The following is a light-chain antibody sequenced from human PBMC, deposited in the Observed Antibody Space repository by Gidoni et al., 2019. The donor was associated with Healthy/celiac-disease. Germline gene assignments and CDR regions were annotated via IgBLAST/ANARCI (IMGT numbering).Light chain of an antibody. CDR3: SSYTSSSTL. V-gene: IGLV2-14*01. CDR2: EVS. CDR1: SSDVGGYNY. J-gene: IGLJ2*01. Sequence: QSALTQPASVSGSPGQSITISCTGTSSDVGGYNYVSWYQQHQGKAPKLMIYEVSTRPSGVSNRFSGSKSGNTASLTISGLQAEDEADYYCSSYTSSSTLFGGGTKLTVL.